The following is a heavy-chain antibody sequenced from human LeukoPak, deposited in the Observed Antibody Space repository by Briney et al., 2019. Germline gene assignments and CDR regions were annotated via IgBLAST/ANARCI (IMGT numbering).Heavy chain of an antibody. Sequence: ASVKVSCKASGYTFTSYAMHWVRQAPGQRLEWMGWINAGNGNTKYSQKFQGRVTITRDTSASTAYMELSSLRSEDTAVYYCARGDSYGEYPYYYYGMDVWGQGTTVTVSS. CDR1: GYTFTSYA. D-gene: IGHD4-17*01. CDR2: INAGNGNT. J-gene: IGHJ6*02. CDR3: ARGDSYGEYPYYYYGMDV. V-gene: IGHV1-3*01.